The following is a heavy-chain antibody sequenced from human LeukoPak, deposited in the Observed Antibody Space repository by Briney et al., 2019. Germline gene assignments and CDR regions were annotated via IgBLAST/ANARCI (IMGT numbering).Heavy chain of an antibody. CDR1: GGSISSYY. J-gene: IGHJ3*02. Sequence: PSETLSLTCTVSGGSISSYYWSWIRQPPGKGLEWIGYIYYSGSTNYNPSLKSRVTISVDTSKNQFSLKLSSVTAADTAVYYCARGVTSSSTSAPPPALDIWGQGTRVTVSS. V-gene: IGHV4-59*01. CDR3: ARGVTSSSTSAPPPALDI. D-gene: IGHD2/OR15-2a*01. CDR2: IYYSGST.